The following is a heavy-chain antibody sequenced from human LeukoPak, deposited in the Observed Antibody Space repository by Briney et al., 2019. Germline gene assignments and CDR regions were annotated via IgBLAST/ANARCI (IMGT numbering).Heavy chain of an antibody. V-gene: IGHV1-2*02. D-gene: IGHD6-19*01. CDR1: GYTFTGYF. J-gene: IGHJ5*02. CDR3: ARNLIAVNWFDP. Sequence: GASVKVSCKASGYTFTGYFMHWVRQAPGQGLEWMGWINLNSGGTNYAQKFQGRVTMTRDTSISTAYMELSRLRSDDTAVFYCARNLIAVNWFDPWGQGTLVTVSS. CDR2: INLNSGGT.